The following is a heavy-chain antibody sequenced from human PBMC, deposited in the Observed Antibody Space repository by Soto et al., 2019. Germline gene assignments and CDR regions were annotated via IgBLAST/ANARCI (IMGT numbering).Heavy chain of an antibody. V-gene: IGHV6-1*01. CDR3: ARAGSIAARPGDWFDP. Sequence: SQTLSLTCATSGDSVSSNSAAWNWIRQSPSRGLEWLGRTYYRSKWYNDYVVSVKSRITINPDTSKNQFSLQLNSVTPEDTAVYYCARAGSIAARPGDWFDPWGQGTLVTVSS. D-gene: IGHD6-6*01. CDR1: GDSVSSNSAA. CDR2: TYYRSKWYN. J-gene: IGHJ5*02.